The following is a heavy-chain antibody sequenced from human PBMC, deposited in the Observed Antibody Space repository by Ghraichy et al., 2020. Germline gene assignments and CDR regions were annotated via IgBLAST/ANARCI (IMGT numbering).Heavy chain of an antibody. V-gene: IGHV4-34*01. J-gene: IGHJ6*02. CDR3: ARVAFFWVYGMDV. CDR2: INHSGST. CDR1: GGSFSGYY. Sequence: SETLSLTCAVYGGSFSGYYWSWIRQPPGKGLEWIGEINHSGSTNYNPSLKSRVTISVDTSKNQFSLKLSSVTAADTAVYYCARVAFFWVYGMDVWGQGTSVTVSS. D-gene: IGHD3-3*01.